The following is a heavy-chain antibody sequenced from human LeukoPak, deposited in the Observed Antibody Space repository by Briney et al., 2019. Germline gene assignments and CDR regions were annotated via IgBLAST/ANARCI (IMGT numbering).Heavy chain of an antibody. J-gene: IGHJ4*02. Sequence: ASVKVSCKASGYTFTGCYMHWVRQAPGQGREWMGWINPNSGGTNYAQKFQGRVTMTRDTSISTAYMELSRLRSDDTAVYYCARDLRYYYDSSGQPYFDYWGQGTLVTVSS. CDR3: ARDLRYYYDSSGQPYFDY. V-gene: IGHV1-2*02. CDR2: INPNSGGT. D-gene: IGHD3-22*01. CDR1: GYTFTGCY.